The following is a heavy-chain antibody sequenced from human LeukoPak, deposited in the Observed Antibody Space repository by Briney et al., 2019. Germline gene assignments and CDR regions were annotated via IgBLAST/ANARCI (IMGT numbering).Heavy chain of an antibody. Sequence: ASVKVSCKASGYTFTSYGISWVRQAPGQGLERMGWISAYNDNTNYAQKLQGRVTMTTDTSTSTAYMELRSLRSDDTAVYYCARDSLISYSSSWYYFDYWGQGTLVTVSS. V-gene: IGHV1-18*01. J-gene: IGHJ4*02. D-gene: IGHD6-13*01. CDR3: ARDSLISYSSSWYYFDY. CDR2: ISAYNDNT. CDR1: GYTFTSYG.